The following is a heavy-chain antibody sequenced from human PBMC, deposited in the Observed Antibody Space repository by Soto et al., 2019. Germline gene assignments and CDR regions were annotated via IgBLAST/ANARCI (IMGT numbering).Heavy chain of an antibody. CDR3: AGSGYYHNSGMDV. CDR2: IYSGGST. J-gene: IGHJ6*02. D-gene: IGHD3-22*01. V-gene: IGHV3-66*01. Sequence: PGGFLRLSCAASGFTVSSNYMSWVRQAPGKGLEWVSLIYSGGSTYYADSVNGRFTISRDNSKNTLYLQMNSLRAADTAVYYCAGSGYYHNSGMDVWGQGTTVTVSS. CDR1: GFTVSSNY.